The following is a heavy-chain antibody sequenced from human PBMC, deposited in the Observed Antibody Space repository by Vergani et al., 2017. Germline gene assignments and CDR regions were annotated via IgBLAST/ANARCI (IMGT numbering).Heavy chain of an antibody. D-gene: IGHD3-22*01. CDR2: FDPEHGEV. CDR3: ARVTDCYDSSGYYLDY. CDR1: GYSPTELT. V-gene: IGHV1-24*01. Sequence: QVQLVQSGSEVRKPGASVKVSCQVSGYSPTELTIHWVRQAPGKGLEWMGGFDPEHGEVTFAHHIQGRVTMTEDRSTDTAYMELSSLRPGDTDLYYCARVTDCYDSSGYYLDYWGQGTLVTVSS. J-gene: IGHJ4*02.